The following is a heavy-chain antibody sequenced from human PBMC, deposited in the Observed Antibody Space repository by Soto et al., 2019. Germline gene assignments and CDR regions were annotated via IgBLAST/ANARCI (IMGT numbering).Heavy chain of an antibody. CDR3: ARDLRYSSRYYYYYGMDV. Sequence: VGSLRLSCAASGFTFSSYAMRWVRQAPGKGLEWVAVISYDGSTKYYADSVRGRFTISRDNSKNTLYLQMNSLRAEDTAVYYCARDLRYSSRYYYYYGMDVWGQGTTVTVSS. CDR2: ISYDGSTK. CDR1: GFTFSSYA. J-gene: IGHJ6*02. V-gene: IGHV3-30-3*01. D-gene: IGHD6-13*01.